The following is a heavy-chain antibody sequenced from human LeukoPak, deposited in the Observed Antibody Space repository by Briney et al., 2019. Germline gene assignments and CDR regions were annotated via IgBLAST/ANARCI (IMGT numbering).Heavy chain of an antibody. Sequence: ASVKVSCKTSGYTFSTYEINWVRQAAGQGLEWMGWMHPNSGDTDYAQKFQGRVIMTRDTSINTVYMELSSLRSEDTAVYYCTRGPRNDPWGQGTLVTVSS. V-gene: IGHV1-8*01. D-gene: IGHD1-14*01. J-gene: IGHJ5*02. CDR2: MHPNSGDT. CDR3: TRGPRNDP. CDR1: GYTFSTYE.